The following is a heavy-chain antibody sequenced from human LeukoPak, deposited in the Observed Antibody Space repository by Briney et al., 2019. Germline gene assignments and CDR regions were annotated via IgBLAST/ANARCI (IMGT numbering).Heavy chain of an antibody. CDR2: MYYSGTT. D-gene: IGHD1-26*01. Sequence: SETLSLTCTVSGDSINVYSWNWIRQSPGKGLEWIAYMYYSGTTNYNPSLENRVAISLDLSRHQFSLRLNSVTAADTAVYFCAREGNSGDAFDIWGQGTMVTVSS. J-gene: IGHJ3*02. V-gene: IGHV4-59*01. CDR1: GDSINVYS. CDR3: AREGNSGDAFDI.